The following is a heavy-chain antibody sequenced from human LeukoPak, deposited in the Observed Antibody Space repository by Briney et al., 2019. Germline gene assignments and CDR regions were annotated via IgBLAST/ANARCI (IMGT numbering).Heavy chain of an antibody. CDR2: ISSSSSYI. J-gene: IGHJ4*02. D-gene: IGHD4-17*01. Sequence: GGSLRLSCAASGFTFSSYSMNWVRQAPGKGLEWVSSISSSSSYIYYADSVKGRFTISRDNAKNSLYLQMNSLRAEDTAVYYCARVLMEYGAYGFFEYWGQGTLVTVSS. CDR3: ARVLMEYGAYGFFEY. V-gene: IGHV3-21*01. CDR1: GFTFSSYS.